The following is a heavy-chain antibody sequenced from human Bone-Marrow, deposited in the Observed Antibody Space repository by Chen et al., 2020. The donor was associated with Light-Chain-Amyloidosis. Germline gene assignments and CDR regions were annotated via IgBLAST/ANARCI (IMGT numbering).Heavy chain of an antibody. D-gene: IGHD2-2*01. CDR3: ARAPNVVPAAAPHIPTYYYGMDV. J-gene: IGHJ6*02. V-gene: IGHV3-23*04. CDR1: GFAFSSYA. Sequence: EVQLVESGGGLLQRGGSLRLSCAASGFAFSSYAMSWVRQAPGKGLEWVSTISGSGGSRYYADSVKGRFTISRDNSKNTLYLQMNSLRAEDTAVYYCARAPNVVPAAAPHIPTYYYGMDVWGQGTTVTVSS. CDR2: ISGSGGSR.